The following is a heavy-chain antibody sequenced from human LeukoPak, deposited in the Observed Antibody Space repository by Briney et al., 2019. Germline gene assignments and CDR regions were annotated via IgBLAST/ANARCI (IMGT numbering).Heavy chain of an antibody. CDR2: ISAYNGNT. D-gene: IGHD3-9*01. V-gene: IGHV1-18*01. Sequence: ASVKVSCKASGYTFTSYGIIWVRQAPGQGLEWMGWISAYNGNTNYAQKLQGRVTMTTDTSTSTAYMELRSLRSDDTAVYYCARDFSDILPGYYPTYYYYGMDVWGQGTTVTVSS. CDR3: ARDFSDILPGYYPTYYYYGMDV. CDR1: GYTFTSYG. J-gene: IGHJ6*02.